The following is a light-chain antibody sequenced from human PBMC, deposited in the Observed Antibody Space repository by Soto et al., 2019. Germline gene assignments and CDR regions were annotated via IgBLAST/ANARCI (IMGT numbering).Light chain of an antibody. J-gene: IGKJ1*01. CDR3: QGYGSSPGT. Sequence: EIVLTQSPGTLSLSPGERATLSCRASQSVSSSYLAWYQQKPGQAPRLLIYGASSRATGIPDRFSGSGSGTDFPRTTSRLGPDDFARYHCQGYGSSPGTFGQGTKVEIK. CDR2: GAS. CDR1: QSVSSSY. V-gene: IGKV3-20*01.